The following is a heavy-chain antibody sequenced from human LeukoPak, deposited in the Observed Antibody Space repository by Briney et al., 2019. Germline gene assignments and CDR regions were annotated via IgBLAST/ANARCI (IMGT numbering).Heavy chain of an antibody. V-gene: IGHV1-2*02. D-gene: IGHD5-24*01. CDR2: INPNSGGT. CDR3: ARDNSVRDEAWWFNH. Sequence: ASVKVSCKASGYTFTSYYMHWVRQAPGQGLEWMGWINPNSGGTNYAQKFQGRVTMTRDTSISTDYLELSSLRSEDTAVYYCARDNSVRDEAWWFNHWGQGTLVTVSS. CDR1: GYTFTSYY. J-gene: IGHJ5*02.